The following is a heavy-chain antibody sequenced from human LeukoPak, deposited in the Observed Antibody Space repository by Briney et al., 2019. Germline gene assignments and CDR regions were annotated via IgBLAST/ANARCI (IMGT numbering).Heavy chain of an antibody. V-gene: IGHV3-23*01. CDR2: ISGSGGST. D-gene: IGHD3-22*01. CDR1: GFAFTSYA. Sequence: GGSLRLSCAASGFAFTSYAMSRVRQAPGKGLEWVSAISGSGGSTYYVDSVKGRFTISRDNSKNTLYLQMNSLRDEDTAVHYCAKKTAVYYGSSGYRYDYWGQGTLVTVSS. J-gene: IGHJ4*02. CDR3: AKKTAVYYGSSGYRYDY.